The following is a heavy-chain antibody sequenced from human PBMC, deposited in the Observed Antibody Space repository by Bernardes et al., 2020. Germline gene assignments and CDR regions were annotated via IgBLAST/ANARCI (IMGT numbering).Heavy chain of an antibody. Sequence: ETLSLTRAVYGGSFSGYYWSWIRQPPGKGLEWIGEINHSGSTNYNPSLKSRVTISVDTSKNQFSLKLSSVTAADTAVYYCARDTSTYYDFWSGYYLSYFDYWGQGTLVTVSS. CDR2: INHSGST. CDR1: GGSFSGYY. J-gene: IGHJ4*02. CDR3: ARDTSTYYDFWSGYYLSYFDY. V-gene: IGHV4-34*01. D-gene: IGHD3-3*01.